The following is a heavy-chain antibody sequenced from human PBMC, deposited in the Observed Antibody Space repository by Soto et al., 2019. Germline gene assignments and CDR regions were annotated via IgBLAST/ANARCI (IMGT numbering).Heavy chain of an antibody. V-gene: IGHV4-31*03. Sequence: HVQLQESGPRRVGPSETLSLTCNVSGDPINSGGFYWSWVRQPPGNGLEWIANIHYSGATYYNLSLKSRVTISMDTSENQFSLRLTSATAADTAVYYCGRYYDFWSYGMDVWGQGITVTVSS. CDR3: GRYYDFWSYGMDV. D-gene: IGHD3-3*01. CDR2: IHYSGAT. J-gene: IGHJ6*02. CDR1: GDPINSGGFY.